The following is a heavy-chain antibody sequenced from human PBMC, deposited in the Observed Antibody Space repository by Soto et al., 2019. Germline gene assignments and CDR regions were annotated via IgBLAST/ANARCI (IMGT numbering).Heavy chain of an antibody. CDR3: AKPSLLWFGELST. V-gene: IGHV3-15*01. D-gene: IGHD3-10*01. CDR2: IKIKTHGGTA. CDR1: GFTFSNAW. Sequence: GGSLRLSCAASGFTFSNAWMHWVRQAPGKGLEWVGRIKIKTHGGTADYAAPVKGRFTISRDDSKNTLSLEMSSLETEDTAVYYCAKPSLLWFGELSTWGQGTLVTVSS. J-gene: IGHJ4*02.